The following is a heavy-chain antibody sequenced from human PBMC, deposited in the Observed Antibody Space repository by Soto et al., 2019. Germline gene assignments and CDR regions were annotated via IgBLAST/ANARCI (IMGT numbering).Heavy chain of an antibody. V-gene: IGHV3-30*18. J-gene: IGHJ4*02. D-gene: IGHD2-21*01. CDR3: AKKPNSQGFDY. CDR2: ISYDGSNK. CDR1: GFTFSSYG. Sequence: GGSLRLSCAASGFTFSSYGMHWVRQAPGKGLEWVAVISYDGSNKYYADSVKGRFTISRDNSKNTLYLQMNSLRAEDTAVYYCAKKPNSQGFDYWGQGTLVTVSS.